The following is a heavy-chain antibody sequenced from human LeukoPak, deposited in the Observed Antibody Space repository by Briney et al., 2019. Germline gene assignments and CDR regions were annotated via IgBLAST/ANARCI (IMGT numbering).Heavy chain of an antibody. J-gene: IGHJ4*02. CDR2: ISGSGGST. V-gene: IGHV3-23*01. D-gene: IGHD3-22*01. Sequence: GSLRLSCAASGFTFSSYAMSWVRQAPGKGLEWVSAISGSGGSTYYADSVKGRFTISRDNSKNTLYLQMNSLRAEDTAVYYCAKDQLRYYYDSSGYFDYWGQGTLVTVSS. CDR3: AKDQLRYYYDSSGYFDY. CDR1: GFTFSSYA.